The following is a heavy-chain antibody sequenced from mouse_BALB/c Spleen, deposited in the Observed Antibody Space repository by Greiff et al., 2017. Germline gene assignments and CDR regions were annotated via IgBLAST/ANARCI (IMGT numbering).Heavy chain of an antibody. Sequence: QVQLKESGAELVRPGASVTLSCKASGYTFTDYEMHWVKQTPVHGLEWIGAIDPETGGTAYNQKFKGKATLTADKSSSTAYMELRSLTSEDSAVYYCTRWHGYYFDYWGQGTTLTVSS. V-gene: IGHV1-15*01. CDR3: TRWHGYYFDY. CDR1: GYTFTDYE. CDR2: IDPETGGT. J-gene: IGHJ2*01. D-gene: IGHD6-1*01.